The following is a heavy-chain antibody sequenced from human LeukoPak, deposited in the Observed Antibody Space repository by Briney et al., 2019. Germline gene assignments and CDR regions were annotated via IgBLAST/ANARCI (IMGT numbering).Heavy chain of an antibody. V-gene: IGHV3-7*01. D-gene: IGHD1-26*01. CDR3: ARDSPPHIVGALPDY. J-gene: IGHJ4*02. CDR1: GFTFSNYW. CDR2: IKTDGSEK. Sequence: GGSLRLSCEGSGFTFSNYWMGWVRQAPGKGLQWVANIKTDGSEKYYVDSVKGRFTISRDNAKNSLYLQMNSLRAEDTAVYYCARDSPPHIVGALPDYWGQGTLVTVSS.